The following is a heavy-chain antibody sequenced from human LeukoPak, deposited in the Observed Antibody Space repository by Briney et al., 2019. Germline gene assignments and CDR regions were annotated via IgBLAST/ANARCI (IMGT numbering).Heavy chain of an antibody. Sequence: PGGSLRLSCAASGFTFSSYAMSWVRQAPGKGLEWVSVISGSSGGPYYADSVKGRFSISRDNSKNTLYLQMNSLRAEDTAVYYCAKAEIWDNSWYRAFDYWGPGTLVSVSS. CDR3: AKAEIWDNSWYRAFDY. CDR2: ISGSSGGP. J-gene: IGHJ4*02. CDR1: GFTFSSYA. D-gene: IGHD6-13*01. V-gene: IGHV3-23*01.